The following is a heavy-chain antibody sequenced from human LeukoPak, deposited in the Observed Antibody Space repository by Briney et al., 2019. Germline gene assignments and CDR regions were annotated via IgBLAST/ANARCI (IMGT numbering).Heavy chain of an antibody. D-gene: IGHD1-1*01. Sequence: ASVKVSCKASGYTFTNYYMHWVRQAPGHGLEWMGIINSSGGSTSYAQKFQGRVTMTRDTPTSTVYMELTSLTSEDTAVYYCARGDQVPWNDGDGVLYWGQGTLATVSS. CDR1: GYTFTNYY. CDR3: ARGDQVPWNDGDGVLY. J-gene: IGHJ4*02. V-gene: IGHV1-46*01. CDR2: INSSGGST.